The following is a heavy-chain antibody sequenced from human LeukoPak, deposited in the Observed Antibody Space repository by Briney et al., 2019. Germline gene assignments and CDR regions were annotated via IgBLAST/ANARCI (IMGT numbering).Heavy chain of an antibody. CDR3: AREDHYDSTDAFDV. V-gene: IGHV3-48*03. J-gene: IGHJ3*01. CDR1: GFTFSSYE. D-gene: IGHD3-22*01. Sequence: AGGSLRLSCAASGFTFSSYEMNWVRQSPGKGLEWVSYVTSSGATMYYADSVRGRFTISRDNAKNSLYLQMNSLRAEDTAVYYCAREDHYDSTDAFDVWGQGTMVTVSS. CDR2: VTSSGATM.